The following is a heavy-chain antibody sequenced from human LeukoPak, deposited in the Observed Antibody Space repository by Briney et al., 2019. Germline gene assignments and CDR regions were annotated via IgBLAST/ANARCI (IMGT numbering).Heavy chain of an antibody. CDR3: AKDRGMTTVTTVDF. CDR2: ISSIDGSA. CDR1: VFPFSSYA. V-gene: IGHV3-23*01. J-gene: IGHJ4*02. Sequence: GGSLRLSCAASVFPFSSYAMTWVRQAPGKGLEWVSTISSIDGSAYYADSVRGRFTISRDNSKNTLYLQMKSLRAEDTAVYYCAKDRGMTTVTTVDFWGQGALVTGSS. D-gene: IGHD4-11*01.